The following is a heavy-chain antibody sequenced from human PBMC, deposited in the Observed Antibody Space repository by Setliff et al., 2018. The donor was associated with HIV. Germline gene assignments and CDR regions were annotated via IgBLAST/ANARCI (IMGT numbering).Heavy chain of an antibody. CDR2: TSVSGSA. CDR1: GGSISSEDYY. Sequence: SETLSLTCTVSGGSISSEDYYWTWIRQPAGKTLEWIGRTSVSGSATYNPSLKSRVTISIATSKGQFSLRLHSVTAADTAVYYCARWMTSRINRRHLRGDWFDPWGQGSLVTVSS. J-gene: IGHJ5*02. V-gene: IGHV4-61*02. CDR3: ARWMTSRINRRHLRGDWFDP. D-gene: IGHD1-1*01.